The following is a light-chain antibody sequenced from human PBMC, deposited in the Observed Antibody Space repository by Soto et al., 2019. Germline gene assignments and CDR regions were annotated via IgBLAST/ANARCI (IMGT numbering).Light chain of an antibody. CDR3: FSHRSGDSHV. CDR1: SSDIGAYNY. CDR2: GVT. Sequence: QSALTQPASVSGSPGQSITISCTGTSSDIGAYNYVSCYQQYPGKAPKLMIYGVTNRPSGVSNRFSGSKTGNTASLTISGLQAEDEADYYCFSHRSGDSHVFGTGTKLTVL. J-gene: IGLJ1*01. V-gene: IGLV2-14*01.